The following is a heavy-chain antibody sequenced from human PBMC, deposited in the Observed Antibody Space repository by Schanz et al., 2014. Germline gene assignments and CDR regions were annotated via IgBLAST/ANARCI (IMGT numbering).Heavy chain of an antibody. V-gene: IGHV1-18*01. Sequence: QVQLVQSEAEVKKPGASVKVSCEASRYTFNTYGLNWVRQAPGQGLEWMGWISAYNGNTNYALKLQGRVTMTTDTSTGTAYMELRSLRSDDTALYYCTRGGYSYALSAFDIWGQGTMVTVSS. CDR1: RYTFNTYG. J-gene: IGHJ3*02. CDR3: TRGGYSYALSAFDI. D-gene: IGHD5-18*01. CDR2: ISAYNGNT.